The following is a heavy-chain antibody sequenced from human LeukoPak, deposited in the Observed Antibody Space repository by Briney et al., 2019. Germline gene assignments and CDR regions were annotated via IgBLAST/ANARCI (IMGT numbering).Heavy chain of an antibody. CDR3: ARNAYCDSTNCYAWFDP. CDR2: IVPHSGGT. D-gene: IGHD2-2*01. Sequence: ASVTVSFKASGYTFTDYYIHWVRQAPGQGLEWMGWIVPHSGGTNYAQNYQGRITMTRDTSISTAYMELSSLRSDDTAVYYCARNAYCDSTNCYAWFDPWGQGTLVTVSS. J-gene: IGHJ5*02. CDR1: GYTFTDYY. V-gene: IGHV1-2*02.